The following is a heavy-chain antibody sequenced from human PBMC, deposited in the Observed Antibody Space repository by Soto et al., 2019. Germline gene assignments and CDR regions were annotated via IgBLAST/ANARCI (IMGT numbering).Heavy chain of an antibody. Sequence: SQTLSLTCAISGDSVSSNSAAWNWIRQSPSRGLEWLGRTYYRSKWYNDYAVSVKSRITINPDTSKNQFSLKLSSVTAADTAVYYCATRQDYGSNFPYWGLVTLVTVSS. J-gene: IGHJ4*02. D-gene: IGHD4-17*01. CDR3: ATRQDYGSNFPY. CDR1: GDSVSSNSAA. CDR2: TYYRSKWYN. V-gene: IGHV6-1*01.